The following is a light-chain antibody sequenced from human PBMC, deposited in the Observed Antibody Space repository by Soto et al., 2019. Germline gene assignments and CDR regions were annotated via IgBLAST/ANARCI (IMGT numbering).Light chain of an antibody. CDR1: SSDVGGYNF. V-gene: IGLV2-14*03. J-gene: IGLJ2*01. CDR2: DVN. CDR3: CSYASSSTRVI. Sequence: QSALTQPASVSGSPGQSITISCTGTSSDVGGYNFVSWYQQHPGKAPKLMIYDVNIRPSGISNRFSGSESGNTASLTISGLQAEDEADYYCCSYASSSTRVIFGGGTKLTVL.